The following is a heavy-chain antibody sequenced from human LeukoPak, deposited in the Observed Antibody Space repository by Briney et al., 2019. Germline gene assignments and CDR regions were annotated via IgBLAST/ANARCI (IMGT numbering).Heavy chain of an antibody. V-gene: IGHV3-33*01. Sequence: PGGSLRLSCAASGFTFSGYGMHWVRQAPGKGLEGVAVIWYDGSNKYYADSVKGRFTISRDNSTNTLYLQMNSLRAEDTAVYYCARERGTVNDYYYYGMDVWGQGTTVTVSS. CDR3: ARERGTVNDYYYYGMDV. CDR2: IWYDGSNK. D-gene: IGHD3-16*01. J-gene: IGHJ6*02. CDR1: GFTFSGYG.